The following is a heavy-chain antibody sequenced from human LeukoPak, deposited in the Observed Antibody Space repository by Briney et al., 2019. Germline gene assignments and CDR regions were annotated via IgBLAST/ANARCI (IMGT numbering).Heavy chain of an antibody. V-gene: IGHV3-20*04. J-gene: IGHJ5*02. CDR1: GFTFDDYG. CDR3: ARERCSSTSCYPGGWFDP. D-gene: IGHD2-2*01. CDR2: INWNGGST. Sequence: GGSLRLSCAASGFTFDDYGMSWVRQAPGKGLEWVSGINWNGGSTGYADSVKGRFTISRDNAKNSLYLQMNSLRAEDTALYYCARERCSSTSCYPGGWFDPWGQGTLVTVSS.